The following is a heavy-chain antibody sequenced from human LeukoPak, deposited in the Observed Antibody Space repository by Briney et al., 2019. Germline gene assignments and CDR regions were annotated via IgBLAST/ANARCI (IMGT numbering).Heavy chain of an antibody. CDR3: ARHYYYGSGSYNFDY. CDR2: IYSGGNT. Sequence: TGGSLSLSCAASGLTVSSNYMSWVRQAPGKGLEWVSVIYSGGNTYYADSVKGRFTISRDNSKNTLYLQMNSLRAEDTAVYYCARHYYYGSGSYNFDYWGQGTLVTVSS. CDR1: GLTVSSNY. J-gene: IGHJ4*02. V-gene: IGHV3-53*01. D-gene: IGHD3-10*01.